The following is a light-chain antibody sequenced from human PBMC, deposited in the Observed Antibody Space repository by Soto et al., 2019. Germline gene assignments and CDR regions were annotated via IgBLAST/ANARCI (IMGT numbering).Light chain of an antibody. J-gene: IGKJ5*01. CDR3: QQLHGYPIT. CDR1: QGIDTS. Sequence: ILFTQSPSSLSASVGDRVTITCGASQGIDTSLAWYQQKPGKDPKLLIYAASNFQSGVPSRFSGSGSGTHFTLTISSLQPEDFATYYCQQLHGYPITFGQGTRLE. CDR2: AAS. V-gene: IGKV1-9*01.